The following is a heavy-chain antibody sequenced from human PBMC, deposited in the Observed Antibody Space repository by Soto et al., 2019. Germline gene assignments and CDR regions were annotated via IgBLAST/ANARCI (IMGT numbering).Heavy chain of an antibody. J-gene: IGHJ6*02. CDR2: IIPMFGTA. D-gene: IGHD1-1*01. Sequence: QVQLVQSGAEVKKPGSSVKVSCKASGGTFSTDSISWVRQAPGQGLEWMGGIIPMFGTANNAQKFQGRVTITADESTSTAYMELSSLRSEDTAVSFCARELTGYYGMDVWGQGTTVTVAS. CDR1: GGTFSTDS. V-gene: IGHV1-69*12. CDR3: ARELTGYYGMDV.